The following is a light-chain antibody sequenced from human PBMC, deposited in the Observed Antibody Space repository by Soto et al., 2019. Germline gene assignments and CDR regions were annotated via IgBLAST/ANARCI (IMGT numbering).Light chain of an antibody. CDR2: GAS. CDR1: QSVSSN. CDR3: QQYDNWPLT. Sequence: EIVMTQSPATLSVSPGERATLSCRASQSVSSNVAWYQQKPGQAPRLLIYGASTRATDIPARFSGSGSGTEFTLIISSLLSEDFAVYHCQQYDNWPLTFGGGTKVEIK. V-gene: IGKV3-15*01. J-gene: IGKJ4*01.